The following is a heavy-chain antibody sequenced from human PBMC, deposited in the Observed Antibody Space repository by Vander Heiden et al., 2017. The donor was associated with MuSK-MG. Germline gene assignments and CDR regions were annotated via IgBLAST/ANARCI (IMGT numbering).Heavy chain of an antibody. CDR2: INQDGSEK. J-gene: IGHJ4*02. Sequence: EVQLVESGGDLVQPGGSLRLPCAASGFTFRNFGMSWVRQAPGKGLEWVANINQDGSEKYYVDSVRGRFTISRDNAKNSLYLQMNSLRVEDTAMYYCARVWRFGGSGSYYTRGLDYWGQGTLVTVSS. CDR3: ARVWRFGGSGSYYTRGLDY. CDR1: GFTFRNFG. V-gene: IGHV3-7*03. D-gene: IGHD3-10*01.